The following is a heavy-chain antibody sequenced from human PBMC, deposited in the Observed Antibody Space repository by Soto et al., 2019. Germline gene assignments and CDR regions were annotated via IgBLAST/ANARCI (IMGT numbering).Heavy chain of an antibody. D-gene: IGHD3-10*01. CDR3: AKVSRKGSAIDFDY. CDR1: GYTFSNYD. Sequence: QVRLVQSGAELKKPGASVKVSCKASGYTFSNYDMNWVRQATGQGPEWIGWVNPNNGDTGYAQKFQRRVTLTTDISTTTAYMELTSLRSEDTAIYYCAKVSRKGSAIDFDYWGQGTLITVSS. CDR2: VNPNNGDT. V-gene: IGHV1-8*01. J-gene: IGHJ4*02.